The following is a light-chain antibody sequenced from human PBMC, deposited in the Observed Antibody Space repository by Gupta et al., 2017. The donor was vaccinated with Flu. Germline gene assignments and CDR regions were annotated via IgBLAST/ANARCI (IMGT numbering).Light chain of an antibody. Sequence: TISCTGTGGDVGIDNLVSWYRQNPGEAPKLMIFEVTKRPSGVSDRFSGSKSGNTASLTVSGLQAEDEADYYCCSYTGRDTSPYVFGSGTKVTVL. V-gene: IGLV2-23*02. CDR1: GGDVGIDNL. CDR3: CSYTGRDTSPYV. CDR2: EVT. J-gene: IGLJ1*01.